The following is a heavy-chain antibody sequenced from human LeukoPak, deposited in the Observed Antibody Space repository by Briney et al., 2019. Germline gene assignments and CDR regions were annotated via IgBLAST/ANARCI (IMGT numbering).Heavy chain of an antibody. CDR3: AGGAGWLVDY. CDR1: GFTFSLYW. CDR2: IKQDGSEE. J-gene: IGHJ4*02. Sequence: PGGSLRLSCAPSGFTFSLYWTNWFRQAAGKGLEWVAIIKQDGSEELYDGCVEGRFTNSRDSGKNSLYLQMNSLRDEDTAVYYCAGGAGWLVDYWGQGTLVTVSS. V-gene: IGHV3-7*01. D-gene: IGHD2-15*01.